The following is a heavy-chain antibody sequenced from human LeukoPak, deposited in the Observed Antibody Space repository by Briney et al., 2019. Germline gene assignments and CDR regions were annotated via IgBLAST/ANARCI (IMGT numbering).Heavy chain of an antibody. J-gene: IGHJ4*02. Sequence: SETLSLTCTVSGGSISTSNYYWGWIRQPPGKGLEWIGNIFYSGSTYYSPSLRSRATISLDTSRNQFSLKLSSVTAADTAVYYCATSSGNYYYWGQGTLVTVSS. CDR3: ATSSGNYYY. CDR2: IFYSGST. D-gene: IGHD1-26*01. V-gene: IGHV4-39*01. CDR1: GGSISTSNYY.